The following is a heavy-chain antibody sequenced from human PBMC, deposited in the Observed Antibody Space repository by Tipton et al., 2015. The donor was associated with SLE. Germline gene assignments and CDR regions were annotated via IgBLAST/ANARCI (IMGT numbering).Heavy chain of an antibody. CDR3: ARDLGHGGDSDY. V-gene: IGHV4-61*02. J-gene: IGHJ4*02. CDR1: GVSMISFSYY. D-gene: IGHD3/OR15-3a*01. CDR2: IYTSGRT. Sequence: TLSLTCSVTGVSMISFSYYWSWIRQSAGREPEWIGRIYTSGRTEYHPSLKSRVAISMDASSNQLSLKVTSVTYADTAVYYCARDLGHGGDSDYWGQGRLVTVSS.